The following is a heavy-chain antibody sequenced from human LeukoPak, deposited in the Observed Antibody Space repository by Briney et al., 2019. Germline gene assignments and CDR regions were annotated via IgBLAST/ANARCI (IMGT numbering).Heavy chain of an antibody. CDR3: ARVELGAAADYVGFDY. Sequence: PSETLSLTCTVSGGSISSYYWSWIRQPPGKGLEWSGYIYYSGSTNYNPPLKSRVTISVDTSKNQFSLKLSSVTAADTAVYYCARVELGAAADYVGFDYWGQGTLVTVSS. D-gene: IGHD3-16*01. CDR2: IYYSGST. J-gene: IGHJ4*02. CDR1: GGSISSYY. V-gene: IGHV4-59*01.